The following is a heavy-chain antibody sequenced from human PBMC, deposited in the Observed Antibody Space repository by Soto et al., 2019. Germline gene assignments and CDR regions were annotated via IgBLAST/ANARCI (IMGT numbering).Heavy chain of an antibody. CDR3: VRMGFSGGGYLSYYYYGMDV. D-gene: IGHD2-15*01. CDR1: GYSFSKYY. Sequence: PGESLKISCKGSGYSFSKYYIGGVRQMPGKDLEWMAIIYPDDSDTRYSPSFQGQVTISADKSISTAYLQWSSLKASDTAMYYCVRMGFSGGGYLSYYYYGMDVWVQGTTVTVSS. CDR2: IYPDDSDT. V-gene: IGHV5-51*01. J-gene: IGHJ6*02.